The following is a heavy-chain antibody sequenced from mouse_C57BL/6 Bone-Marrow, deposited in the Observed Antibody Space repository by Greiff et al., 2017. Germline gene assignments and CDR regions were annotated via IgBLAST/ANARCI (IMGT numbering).Heavy chain of an antibody. Sequence: EVQVVESVAELVRPGASVKLSCTASGFNIKNTYMHWVKQRPEQGLEWIGRIDPANGNTKYAPKFQGKATITADTSSNTAYLQLSSLTSEDTAIYYCARWGSSGYIPYAMDYWGQGTSVTVSS. V-gene: IGHV14-3*01. CDR2: IDPANGNT. CDR1: GFNIKNTY. CDR3: ARWGSSGYIPYAMDY. D-gene: IGHD3-2*02. J-gene: IGHJ4*01.